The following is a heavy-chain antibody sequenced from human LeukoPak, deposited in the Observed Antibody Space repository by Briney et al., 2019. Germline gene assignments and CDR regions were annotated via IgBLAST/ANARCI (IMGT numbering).Heavy chain of an antibody. V-gene: IGHV4-39*07. Sequence: SETLSLTCTVSGGSISSSSSYWGWIRQPPGKGLEWIGSIYYSGSTYYNPSLKSRVTISVDMSKNQFSLKLSSVTAADTAVYYCATHPPKVCTGGSCTDYWGQGTLVTVSS. J-gene: IGHJ4*02. D-gene: IGHD2-15*01. CDR3: ATHPPKVCTGGSCTDY. CDR1: GGSISSSSSY. CDR2: IYYSGST.